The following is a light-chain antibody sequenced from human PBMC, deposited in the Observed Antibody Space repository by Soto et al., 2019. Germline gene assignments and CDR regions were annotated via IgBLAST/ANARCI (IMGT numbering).Light chain of an antibody. V-gene: IGLV2-8*01. CDR2: EVN. Sequence: QSALTQPPSASGSPGQSVTISCTGTSSDVGGYNSVSWYQQHPGKAPKLLIYEVNKRPSGVPARFSGSKSGNTASLTVSGLQTEDEADYYCSSYAGSNNLVFGGGTKLTVL. J-gene: IGLJ2*01. CDR3: SSYAGSNNLV. CDR1: SSDVGGYNS.